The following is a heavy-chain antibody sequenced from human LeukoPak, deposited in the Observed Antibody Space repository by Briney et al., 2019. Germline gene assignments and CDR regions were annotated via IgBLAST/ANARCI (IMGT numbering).Heavy chain of an antibody. J-gene: IGHJ3*02. D-gene: IGHD3-9*01. CDR3: ARPEYYDILTYAFDI. Sequence: SETLSLTCTVSGGSISSGVYYWSWIRQPPGEGLEWIGYIYYSGSTNYNPPLKSRVTISVDTSKNQFSLKLSSVTAADTAVYYCARPEYYDILTYAFDIWGRGTMVTVSS. CDR1: GGSISSGVYY. CDR2: IYYSGST. V-gene: IGHV4-61*08.